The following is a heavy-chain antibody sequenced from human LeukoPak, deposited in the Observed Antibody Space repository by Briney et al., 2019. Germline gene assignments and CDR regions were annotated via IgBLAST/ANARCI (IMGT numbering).Heavy chain of an antibody. Sequence: ESGPTLVNPTQTLTLTCTFSGFSLSTSGMCVSWIRQPPGKALEWLARIDWDDDRYYSTSLKTRLTIFKDTSKSQVVLTMTNMDPVDTATYYCARAYDSSGYHSFDYWGQGTLVTVSS. J-gene: IGHJ4*02. CDR1: GFSLSTSGMC. V-gene: IGHV2-70*11. D-gene: IGHD3-22*01. CDR2: IDWDDDR. CDR3: ARAYDSSGYHSFDY.